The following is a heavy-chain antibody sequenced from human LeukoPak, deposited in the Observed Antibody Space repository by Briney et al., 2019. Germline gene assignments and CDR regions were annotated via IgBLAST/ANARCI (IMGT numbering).Heavy chain of an antibody. V-gene: IGHV4-30-2*06. CDR1: GVSIKYDGYY. CDR3: ASYSGSYYFDY. Sequence: SETLSLTCTVSGVSIKYDGYYWAWMRQSPGKGLEWIGYIHHSGTTDYNPSLNSRATISVDRSKNQFSLKLSSVTAADTAVYYCASYSGSYYFDYWGQGTLVTVSS. CDR2: IHHSGTT. J-gene: IGHJ4*02. D-gene: IGHD1-26*01.